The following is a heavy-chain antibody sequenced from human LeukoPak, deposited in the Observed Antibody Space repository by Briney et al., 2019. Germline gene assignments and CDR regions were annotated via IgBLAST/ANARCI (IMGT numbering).Heavy chain of an antibody. CDR3: ARKSYWGLH. Sequence: PSETLSLTCAVYGGSFSGYYWSWIRQPPGKGLEWIGEINHSGSTNYNPSLKSRVTISVDTSKNQFSLKLSSVTAADTAVYYCARKSYWGLHWGQGTLVTVSS. CDR2: INHSGST. CDR1: GGSFSGYY. J-gene: IGHJ4*02. V-gene: IGHV4-34*01. D-gene: IGHD7-27*01.